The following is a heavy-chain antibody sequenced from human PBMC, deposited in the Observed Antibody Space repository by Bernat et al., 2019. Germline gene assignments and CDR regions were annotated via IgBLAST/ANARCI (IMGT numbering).Heavy chain of an antibody. CDR2: IYYSGST. D-gene: IGHD3-22*01. Sequence: QLQLQESGPGLVKPSETLSLTCTVSGGSISSSSYYWGWIRQPPGKGLEWIGSIYYSGSTYYNPSLKSRVTISVDTSKNQFSLKLSSVTAADTAVYYCARQGSGYYPFDYWGQGTLVTVSS. CDR3: ARQGSGYYPFDY. V-gene: IGHV4-39*01. J-gene: IGHJ4*02. CDR1: GGSISSSSYY.